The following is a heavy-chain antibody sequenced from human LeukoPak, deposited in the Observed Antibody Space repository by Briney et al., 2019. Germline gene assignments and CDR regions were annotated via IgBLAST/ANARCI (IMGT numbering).Heavy chain of an antibody. D-gene: IGHD3-10*01. CDR1: GYTFTGYY. J-gene: IGHJ4*02. V-gene: IGHV1-2*02. CDR3: ARGPYYGSGSYSY. Sequence: GASVKVSCKASGYTFTGYYMHWVRQAPGQGLEWKGWINPNSGGTNYAQKFQGRVTMTRDTSISTAYMELSRLRSDDTAVYYCARGPYYGSGSYSYWGQGTLVTVSS. CDR2: INPNSGGT.